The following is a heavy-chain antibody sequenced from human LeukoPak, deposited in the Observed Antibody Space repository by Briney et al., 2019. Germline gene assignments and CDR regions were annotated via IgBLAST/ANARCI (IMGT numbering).Heavy chain of an antibody. CDR1: GFTFSSYP. CDR3: VRILPMDY. V-gene: IGHV3-64D*06. Sequence: PGGSLRLSCSASGFTFSSYPMHWVRQAPGKGLEYVSSISGGGTTDYADSVRGRFTISRDNSKNTLYLQMSSLSPEDTAVYYCVRILPMDYWGQGTLVTVSS. J-gene: IGHJ4*02. CDR2: ISGGGTT.